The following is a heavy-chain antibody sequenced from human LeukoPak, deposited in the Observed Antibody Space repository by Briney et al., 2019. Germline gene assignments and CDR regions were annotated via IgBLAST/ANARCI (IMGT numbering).Heavy chain of an antibody. D-gene: IGHD4-17*01. Sequence: PSETLSLTCTVSGGSISSSSYYWGWIRQPPGKGLEWIGSIYYSGSTYYNPSLKSRVTISVDTSKNQFSLKLNSVTAADTAVYYCARHPSWPDYGGTFDYWGQGTPVIVSS. CDR1: GGSISSSSYY. V-gene: IGHV4-39*01. CDR3: ARHPSWPDYGGTFDY. CDR2: IYYSGST. J-gene: IGHJ4*02.